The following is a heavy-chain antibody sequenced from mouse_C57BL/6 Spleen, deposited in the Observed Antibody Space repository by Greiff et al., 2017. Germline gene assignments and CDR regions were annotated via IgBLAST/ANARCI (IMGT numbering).Heavy chain of an antibody. CDR2: INPNNGGT. Sequence: VQLKQSGPELVKPGASVKIPCKASGYTFTDYNMDWVKQSHGKSLEWIGDINPNNGGTIYNQKFKGKATLTVDKSSSTAYMELRSLTSEDTAVYYCARRIYYYGSSYFWFAYWGQGTLVTVSA. V-gene: IGHV1-18*01. CDR1: GYTFTDYN. CDR3: ARRIYYYGSSYFWFAY. D-gene: IGHD1-1*01. J-gene: IGHJ3*01.